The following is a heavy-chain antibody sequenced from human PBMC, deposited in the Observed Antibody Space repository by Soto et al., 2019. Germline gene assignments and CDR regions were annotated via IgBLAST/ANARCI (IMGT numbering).Heavy chain of an antibody. Sequence: GGSLRLSCAASGFTFSSYGMHWVRQAPGKGLEWVAVISHDGSEKYHADSVKGRFTISRDNSKNTLYLQMNSLRAEDTAVYYCARKPETGTTVPFDYWSQGTLVTVSS. J-gene: IGHJ4*02. CDR2: ISHDGSEK. V-gene: IGHV3-30*03. CDR1: GFTFSSYG. CDR3: ARKPETGTTVPFDY. D-gene: IGHD1-1*01.